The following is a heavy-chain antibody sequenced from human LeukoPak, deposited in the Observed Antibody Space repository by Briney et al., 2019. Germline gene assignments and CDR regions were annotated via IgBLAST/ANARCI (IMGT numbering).Heavy chain of an antibody. CDR1: GYTFTSYY. V-gene: IGHV1-46*01. CDR2: INPSGGST. D-gene: IGHD3-3*01. Sequence: ASVKVSCKASGYTFTSYYMHWVRQAPGQGLEWMGIINPSGGSTSYTQKFQGRVTMTRDMSTSTVYMELSRLRCEDTAVYYCARSRFLAFLDVWGKGTTVSVSS. J-gene: IGHJ6*04. CDR3: ARSRFLAFLDV.